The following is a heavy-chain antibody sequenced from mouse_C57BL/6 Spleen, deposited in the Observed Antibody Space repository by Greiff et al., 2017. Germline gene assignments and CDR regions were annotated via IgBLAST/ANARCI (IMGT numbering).Heavy chain of an antibody. CDR2: INPYNGGT. D-gene: IGHD1-1*01. CDR1: GYTFTDYY. Sequence: EVQLQQSGPVLVKPGASVKMSCKASGYTFTDYYMNWVKQSHGKSLEWIGVINPYNGGTSYNQKFKGKATLTVDKSSSTAYMELNSLTSEDSAVYYCARGINDYGSSYEGHYFDYWGQGTTLTVSS. CDR3: ARGINDYGSSYEGHYFDY. V-gene: IGHV1-19*01. J-gene: IGHJ2*01.